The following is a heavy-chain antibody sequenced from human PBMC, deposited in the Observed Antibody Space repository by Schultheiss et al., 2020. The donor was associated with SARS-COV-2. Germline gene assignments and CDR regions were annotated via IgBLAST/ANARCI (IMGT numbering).Heavy chain of an antibody. D-gene: IGHD3-3*01. Sequence: GESLKISCAASGFTFSSYSMNWVRQAPGKGLEWVSSISSSSSYIYYADSVKGRFTISRDNAKNSLYLQMNSLRAEDTAVYYCARWGYYDFWSGYSSYYYYYYMDVWGKGTTVTVSS. J-gene: IGHJ6*03. CDR3: ARWGYYDFWSGYSSYYYYYYMDV. CDR2: ISSSSSYI. V-gene: IGHV3-21*01. CDR1: GFTFSSYS.